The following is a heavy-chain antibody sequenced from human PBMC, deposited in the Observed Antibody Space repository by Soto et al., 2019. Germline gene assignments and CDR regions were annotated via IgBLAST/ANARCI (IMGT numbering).Heavy chain of an antibody. Sequence: GSLRLSCAASGFTFSSYSMNWVRQAPGKGLEWVVSISSSSSYIYYADSVKGRFTISRDNAKNSLYLQMNSLRAEDTAVYYCVRDRLGGSYFGYFDYWGQGTLVTVSS. J-gene: IGHJ4*02. V-gene: IGHV3-21*01. CDR1: GFTFSSYS. D-gene: IGHD1-26*01. CDR3: VRDRLGGSYFGYFDY. CDR2: ISSSSSYI.